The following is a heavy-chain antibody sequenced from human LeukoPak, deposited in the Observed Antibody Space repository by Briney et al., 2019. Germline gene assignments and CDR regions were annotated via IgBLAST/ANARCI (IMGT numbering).Heavy chain of an antibody. CDR2: IDVAGNT. D-gene: IGHD3-16*01. V-gene: IGHV3-53*01. CDR1: GFTVSSDY. J-gene: IGHJ4*02. Sequence: GGSLRLSCAASGFTVSSDYMTWVRQAPGKGLEWVSSIDVAGNTNYADSVRGRFTISSDNTKNTLYLHMNSLRAEDTAMYYCTRDVSGRRPNYWGQGTLVTVTS. CDR3: TRDVSGRRPNY.